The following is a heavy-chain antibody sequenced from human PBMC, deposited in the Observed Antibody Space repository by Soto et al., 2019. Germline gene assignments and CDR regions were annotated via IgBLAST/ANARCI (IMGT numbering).Heavy chain of an antibody. Sequence: GGSLRLSCAASGFTFSDYYMTWVRQAPGKGLEWVSCISDSGSTIYYADSVKGRFSISRDNARNSLYLQMSSLRAEDTAVYYCARARYTYAVWGQGALVTVSS. CDR3: ARARYTYAV. CDR1: GFTFSDYY. V-gene: IGHV3-11*01. D-gene: IGHD5-18*01. CDR2: ISDSGSTI. J-gene: IGHJ4*02.